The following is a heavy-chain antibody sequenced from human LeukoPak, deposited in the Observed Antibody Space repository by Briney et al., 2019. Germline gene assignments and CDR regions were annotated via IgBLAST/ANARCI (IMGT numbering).Heavy chain of an antibody. Sequence: GGSLRLSCAASGFTFSNFAMSWVRQAPGKGLEWVSAISGSGGSTYYADSVKGRFTISRDNSKNILYLQMNSLRAEDTAVYYCARRAGAYSHPYDYWGQGTLVTVSS. CDR2: ISGSGGST. V-gene: IGHV3-23*01. J-gene: IGHJ4*02. D-gene: IGHD4/OR15-4a*01. CDR1: GFTFSNFA. CDR3: ARRAGAYSHPYDY.